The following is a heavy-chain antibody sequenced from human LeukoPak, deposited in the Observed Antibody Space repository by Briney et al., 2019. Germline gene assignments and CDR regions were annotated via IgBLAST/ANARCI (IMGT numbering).Heavy chain of an antibody. CDR3: VRGRKMAAAGTESPALFDY. V-gene: IGHV1-2*02. CDR1: GYIFTGYY. D-gene: IGHD6-13*01. Sequence: ASVKVSCKASGYIFTGYYIHWVRQAPGQGLEWMGWINPNSGDTNYAQKFQGRVTMTRDTSITTAYMELSSLTSDDTAAYYCVRGRKMAAAGTESPALFDYWGQGTLVAVSS. CDR2: INPNSGDT. J-gene: IGHJ4*02.